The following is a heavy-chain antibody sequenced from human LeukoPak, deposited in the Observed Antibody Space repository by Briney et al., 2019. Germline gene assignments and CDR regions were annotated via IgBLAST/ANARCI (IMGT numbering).Heavy chain of an antibody. J-gene: IGHJ4*02. CDR1: GYTFTSYG. Sequence: ASVKVSCKASGYTFTSYGISWVRQAPGQGLEWTGWISAYNGNTNYAQKLQGRVTMTTDTSTSTAYMELRSLRSDDTAVYYCARPSGDSSGFDFPKPYSYWGQGTLVTVSS. CDR2: ISAYNGNT. D-gene: IGHD5-12*01. V-gene: IGHV1-18*01. CDR3: ARPSGDSSGFDFPKPYSY.